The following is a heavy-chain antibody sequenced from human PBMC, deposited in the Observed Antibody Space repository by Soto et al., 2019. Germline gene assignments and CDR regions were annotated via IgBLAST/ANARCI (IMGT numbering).Heavy chain of an antibody. J-gene: IGHJ4*02. Sequence: PGGSLRLSCEASGFTFSKFDMHWVRHPTGKGLEWVSTIGISGDTYYAVSVKGRFTISRDNAKNSLSLQMNSLRAWDTALYFCARGQEVGAHFFDSWGQGTQVTVSS. CDR1: GFTFSKFD. D-gene: IGHD2-15*01. CDR2: IGISGDT. CDR3: ARGQEVGAHFFDS. V-gene: IGHV3-13*04.